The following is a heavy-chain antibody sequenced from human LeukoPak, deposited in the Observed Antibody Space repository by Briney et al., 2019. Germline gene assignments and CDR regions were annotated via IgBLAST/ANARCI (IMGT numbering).Heavy chain of an antibody. CDR3: ARDLGRDGYNYDGGAFDI. J-gene: IGHJ3*02. CDR1: GYTFTGYY. CDR2: INPNSGGT. D-gene: IGHD5-24*01. Sequence: ASVKVSCKASGYTFTGYYMHWVRQAPGQGLEWMGWINPNSGGTNYAQKFQGRVTMTRDTSISTAYMELSRLRSDDTAVYYCARDLGRDGYNYDGGAFDIWGQGTMVTVSS. V-gene: IGHV1-2*02.